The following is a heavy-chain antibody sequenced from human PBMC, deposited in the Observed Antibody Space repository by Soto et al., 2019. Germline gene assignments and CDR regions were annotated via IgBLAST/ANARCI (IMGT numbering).Heavy chain of an antibody. CDR1: GYSISSGYY. V-gene: IGHV4-38-2*01. D-gene: IGHD6-19*01. Sequence: SETLSLTCAVSGYSISSGYYWGWIRQPPGKGLEWIGSIYHSGSTYYNPSLKSRVTISVDTSKNQFSLKLSSVTTADTAVYYCARDSSGEDFDYWGQGTLVTVSS. CDR2: IYHSGST. CDR3: ARDSSGEDFDY. J-gene: IGHJ4*02.